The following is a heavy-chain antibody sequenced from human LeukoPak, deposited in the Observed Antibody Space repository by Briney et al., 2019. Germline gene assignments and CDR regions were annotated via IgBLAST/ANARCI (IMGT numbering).Heavy chain of an antibody. CDR1: GGTFSSYP. CDR3: ARRRCSSTSCYGVFDY. CDR2: IIPIFGTA. J-gene: IGHJ4*02. V-gene: IGHV1-69*13. Sequence: GASVKVSCKASGGTFSSYPISWVRQAPGQGLEWMGGIIPIFGTANYAQKFQGRVTITADESTSTAYMELSSLRSEDTAVYYCARRRCSSTSCYGVFDYWGQGTLVAVSS. D-gene: IGHD2-2*01.